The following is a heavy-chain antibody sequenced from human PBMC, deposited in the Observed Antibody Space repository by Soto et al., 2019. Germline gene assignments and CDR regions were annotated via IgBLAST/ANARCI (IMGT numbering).Heavy chain of an antibody. D-gene: IGHD3-9*01. J-gene: IGHJ4*02. CDR1: GGSFSGYY. CDR3: ARGFRMGYYDILTGYYNVPRNNGIPYDY. Sequence: SETLSLTCAVYGGSFSGYYWSWIRQPPGKGLEWIGEINHSGSTNYNPSLKSRVTISVDTSKNQFSLKLSSVTAADTAVYYCARGFRMGYYDILTGYYNVPRNNGIPYDYWGQGTLVTVSS. V-gene: IGHV4-34*01. CDR2: INHSGST.